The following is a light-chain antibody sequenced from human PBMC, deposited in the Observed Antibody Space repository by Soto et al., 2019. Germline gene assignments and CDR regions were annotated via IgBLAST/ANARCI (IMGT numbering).Light chain of an antibody. J-gene: IGKJ1*01. CDR2: GAS. CDR3: QQYGSSPWT. Sequence: EIVLTQSPGTLSLSPGERATLSCRASQSVSSSYLAWYQEKPGQAPRLLIYGASSRATCIPHRFSGSGSGTDCSLTISRLEPEDFTVYYCQQYGSSPWTFGQGTKVEIK. CDR1: QSVSSSY. V-gene: IGKV3-20*01.